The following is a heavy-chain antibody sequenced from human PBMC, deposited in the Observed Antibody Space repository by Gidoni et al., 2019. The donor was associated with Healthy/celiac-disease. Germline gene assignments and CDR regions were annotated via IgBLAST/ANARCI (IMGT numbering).Heavy chain of an antibody. J-gene: IGHJ4*02. CDR1: VGSISSSSYY. Sequence: QLQLQESGPGLVKPSETLSLTCTVSVGSISSSSYYWGWIRQPPGKGLEWIGSLYYSGSTYYNPSLKSRVTISVDTSKNQFSLKLSSVTAADTAVYYCARDRNGIVVGDYWGQGTLVTVSS. CDR2: LYYSGST. V-gene: IGHV4-39*07. CDR3: ARDRNGIVVGDY. D-gene: IGHD6-19*01.